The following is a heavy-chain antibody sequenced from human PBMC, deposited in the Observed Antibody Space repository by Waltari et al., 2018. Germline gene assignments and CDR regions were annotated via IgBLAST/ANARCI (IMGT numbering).Heavy chain of an antibody. J-gene: IGHJ4*02. CDR2: MSGTGDYT. D-gene: IGHD6-19*01. CDR3: AKDQAEWLVLDGYFDS. CDR1: GFNFSTYA. Sequence: EVQLLESGGDLDQPGGSLRISCVGSGFNFSTYAMNWVRQAPGKGLEWVSTMSGTGDYTYYADSVKGRFTISRDNSKNTVFLHMNNLRVEDTAIYFCAKDQAEWLVLDGYFDSWGQGTPVTVSS. V-gene: IGHV3-23*01.